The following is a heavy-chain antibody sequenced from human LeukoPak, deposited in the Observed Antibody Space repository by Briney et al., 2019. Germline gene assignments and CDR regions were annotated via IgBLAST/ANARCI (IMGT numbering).Heavy chain of an antibody. J-gene: IGHJ4*02. V-gene: IGHV3-7*01. D-gene: IGHD2-2*01. CDR1: GFTFSNYG. CDR3: ARALDSSSSRYQAFEE. Sequence: GGSLRLSCSASGFTFSNYGMSWVRQAPGKGLEWVANIKQDESEKYYVDSVKGRFTISRDNAKSSLYLQMNSMRAEDTAVYYCARALDSSSSRYQAFEEWGQGTLVTVSS. CDR2: IKQDESEK.